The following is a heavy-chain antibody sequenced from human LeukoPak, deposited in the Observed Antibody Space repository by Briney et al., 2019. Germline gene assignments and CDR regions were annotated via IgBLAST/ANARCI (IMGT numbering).Heavy chain of an antibody. V-gene: IGHV4-31*03. CDR1: GGSISSGGYY. Sequence: SETLSLTCTVSGGSISSGGYYWSWIRQHPGKGLEWIGYIYYSGSTYYNPSLKSRVTISVDTSKNQFSLKLSSVTAAGAAVYYCARDPRQGSFFTSDLAGFDPWGQGTLVTVSS. CDR2: IYYSGST. D-gene: IGHD3-3*02. J-gene: IGHJ5*02. CDR3: ARDPRQGSFFTSDLAGFDP.